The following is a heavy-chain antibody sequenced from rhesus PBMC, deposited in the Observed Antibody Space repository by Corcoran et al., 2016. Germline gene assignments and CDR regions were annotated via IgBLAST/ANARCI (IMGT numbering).Heavy chain of an antibody. CDR2: ITSSGST. CDR1: GGSISSDYYY. V-gene: IGHV4-122*02. J-gene: IGHJ4*01. Sequence: QVQLQESGPGLVKPSETLSLTCAVSGGSISSDYYYWSLIRQPPGKGLEWIGYITSSGSTSYSPSLKGRVSISTDPSKNQFSLKLSSVTAADTAVYYCTRASTYTYSSDYWGQGVLVTVST. D-gene: IGHD5-12*01. CDR3: TRASTYTYSSDY.